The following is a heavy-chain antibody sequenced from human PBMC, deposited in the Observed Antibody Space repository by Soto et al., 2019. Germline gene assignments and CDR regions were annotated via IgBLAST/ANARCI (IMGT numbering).Heavy chain of an antibody. Sequence: ASVKVSCKASGYTFTIYCISWVRQAPGQGLEWMGWISAYNGNTNYAQKLQGRVTMTTDTSTSTAYMELRSLRSDDTAVYYCAREGIIVVPAANYYYYYYMDVWGKGTTVTVSS. CDR1: GYTFTIYC. J-gene: IGHJ6*03. D-gene: IGHD2-2*01. CDR2: ISAYNGNT. V-gene: IGHV1-18*01. CDR3: AREGIIVVPAANYYYYYYMDV.